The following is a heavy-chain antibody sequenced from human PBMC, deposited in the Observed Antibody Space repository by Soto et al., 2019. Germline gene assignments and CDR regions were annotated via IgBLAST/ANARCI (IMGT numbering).Heavy chain of an antibody. CDR2: ISYDGSNK. Sequence: QVQLVESGGGVVQPGRSLRLSCAASGFTFSSYAMHWVRQAPGKGLEWVAVISYDGSNKYYADSVKGRFTISRDNSKNPLYLQMNSLRAEDTAVYYCARGLSTRPPGGMDVWGQGTTVTVSS. J-gene: IGHJ6*02. CDR3: ARGLSTRPPGGMDV. CDR1: GFTFSSYA. V-gene: IGHV3-30-3*01.